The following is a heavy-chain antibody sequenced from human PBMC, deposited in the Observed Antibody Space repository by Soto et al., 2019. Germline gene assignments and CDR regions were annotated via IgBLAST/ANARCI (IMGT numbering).Heavy chain of an antibody. CDR2: INSDGSVS. J-gene: IGHJ6*03. CDR3: ARGDCVGGTCYSVAGSFCSYMDV. CDR1: GFTFSNYW. V-gene: IGHV3-74*01. Sequence: EVKLVESGGGLVQPGGSLRLSCAASGFTFSNYWMYWVRQAPGKGLVWVSRINSDGSVSSYADSVKGRLTISRDNVKNTLYLQMNSLRVEDTAVYYCARGDCVGGTCYSVAGSFCSYMDVWGKGTTVTVFS. D-gene: IGHD2-15*01.